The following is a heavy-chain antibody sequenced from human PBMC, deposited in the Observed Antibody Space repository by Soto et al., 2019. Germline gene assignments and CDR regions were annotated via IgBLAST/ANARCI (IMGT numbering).Heavy chain of an antibody. CDR1: GFSLSNARMG. J-gene: IGHJ5*02. V-gene: IGHV2-26*01. Sequence: QVTLKESGPVLVKPTETLTLTCTVSGFSLSNARMGVSWIRQPPGKALEWLAHIFSNDEKSYSTSLKSRLTIPKDTSKSQVVLTITNMYPVATATYYCARTLYSSSWYEGGWFDPWGQGTLVTVSS. D-gene: IGHD6-13*01. CDR2: IFSNDEK. CDR3: ARTLYSSSWYEGGWFDP.